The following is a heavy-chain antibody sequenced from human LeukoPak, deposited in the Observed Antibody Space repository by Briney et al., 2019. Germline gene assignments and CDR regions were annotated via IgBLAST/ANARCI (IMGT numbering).Heavy chain of an antibody. Sequence: SETLSLTCTVSGGSVSSSSYYWSWIRQPPGKGLEWIGEINHSGSTNYNPSLKSRVTISVDTSKNQFSLKLSSVTAADTAVYYCASPAPAYSSSWYGMDVWGQGTTVTVSS. V-gene: IGHV4-39*07. CDR2: INHSGST. J-gene: IGHJ6*02. CDR3: ASPAPAYSSSWYGMDV. CDR1: GGSVSSSSYY. D-gene: IGHD6-13*01.